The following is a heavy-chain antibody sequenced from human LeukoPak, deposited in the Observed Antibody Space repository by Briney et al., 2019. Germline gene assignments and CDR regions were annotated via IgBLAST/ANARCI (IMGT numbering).Heavy chain of an antibody. J-gene: IGHJ4*02. CDR2: IYYSGSV. Sequence: KTSETLSLTCTVSGGSLTSYYWSWIRQPPGKGLQWIGYIYYSGSVNYNPSLKSRVTISVVTSKNQFSLNLSSVTAADTAVYYCARLGSYFDYWGQGTQVTVSS. V-gene: IGHV4-59*08. CDR3: ARLGSYFDY. CDR1: GGSLTSYY.